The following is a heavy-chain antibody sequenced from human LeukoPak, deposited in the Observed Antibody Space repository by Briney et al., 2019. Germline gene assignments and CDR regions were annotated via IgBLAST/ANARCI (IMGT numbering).Heavy chain of an antibody. CDR1: GYTSTAYY. V-gene: IGHV1-8*02. CDR3: ARGGVDTDNYYYYYMDV. CDR2: MNPNSGNT. J-gene: IGHJ6*03. Sequence: ASVKVSCKASGYTSTAYYMHWVRQAPGQGLGWMGWMNPNSGNTGYAQKFQGRVTMTRNTSISTAYMELSSLRSEDTAVYYCARGGVDTDNYYYYYMDVWGKGTTVTVSS. D-gene: IGHD5-18*01.